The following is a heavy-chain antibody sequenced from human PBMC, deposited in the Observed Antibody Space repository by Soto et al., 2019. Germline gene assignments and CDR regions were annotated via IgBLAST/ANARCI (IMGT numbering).Heavy chain of an antibody. CDR2: ISYSGST. Sequence: SETLSLTCTVSGGSISSGGYYWSWIRQHPGTGLEWIGHISYSGSTNYNPSLKSRVTISVDKSKNQFSLKLSSVTAADTAVYYCARSPDSSGYYPRWYYYGMDVWGQGTTVTVSS. CDR1: GGSISSGGYY. V-gene: IGHV4-31*03. D-gene: IGHD3-22*01. J-gene: IGHJ6*02. CDR3: ARSPDSSGYYPRWYYYGMDV.